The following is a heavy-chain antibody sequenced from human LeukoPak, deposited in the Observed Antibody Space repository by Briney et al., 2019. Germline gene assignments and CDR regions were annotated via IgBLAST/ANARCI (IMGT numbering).Heavy chain of an antibody. Sequence: ASVKVSCKASGYTFTSYDINWVRQATGQGLEWMGWMNPNSGSTGYAQKFQGRVTITGNTSISTAYMELSGLRSEDTAVYYCARGRSTGYPYYFEYWGQGTLVTVSS. J-gene: IGHJ4*02. CDR1: GYTFTSYD. CDR3: ARGRSTGYPYYFEY. V-gene: IGHV1-8*03. CDR2: MNPNSGST. D-gene: IGHD5-12*01.